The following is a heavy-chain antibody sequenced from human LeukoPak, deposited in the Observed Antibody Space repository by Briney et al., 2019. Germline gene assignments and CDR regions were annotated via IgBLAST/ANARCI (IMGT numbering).Heavy chain of an antibody. CDR1: GFTVSSNY. CDR3: ARGAAAAAYFDY. V-gene: IGHV3-53*01. J-gene: IGHJ4*02. D-gene: IGHD6-13*01. CDR2: IYSGGST. Sequence: PGGSLRLSCAASGFTVSSNYMSWVRQAPGKGLEWVSVIYSGGSTYYADSVKGRFTISRDNSKNTLYLQMNSPRAEDTAVYYCARGAAAAAYFDYWGQGTLVTASS.